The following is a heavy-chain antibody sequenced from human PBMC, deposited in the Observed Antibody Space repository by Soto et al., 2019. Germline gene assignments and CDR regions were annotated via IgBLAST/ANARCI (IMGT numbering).Heavy chain of an antibody. D-gene: IGHD3-22*01. Sequence: GGSLRLSCAASGFTFSSYAMHWVRQAPGKGLEWVAVISYDGSNKYYADSVKGRFTISRDNSKNTLYLQMNSLRAEDTAVYYCARVGDSSGYAGLNAFDIWGQGTMVTVSS. J-gene: IGHJ3*02. CDR3: ARVGDSSGYAGLNAFDI. CDR2: ISYDGSNK. CDR1: GFTFSSYA. V-gene: IGHV3-30-3*01.